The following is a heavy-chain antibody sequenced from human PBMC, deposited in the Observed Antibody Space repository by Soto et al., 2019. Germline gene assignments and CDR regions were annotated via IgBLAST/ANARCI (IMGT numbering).Heavy chain of an antibody. V-gene: IGHV3-9*01. CDR2: ISWNSGSI. CDR3: AKDHYYDSSGYNDY. J-gene: IGHJ4*02. Sequence: GGSLRLSCAASGFTFDDYAMHWVRQAPGKGLEWVSGISWNSGSIGYADSVKGRFTISRDNAKNSLYLQMNSLRAEDTALYYCAKDHYYDSSGYNDYWGQGTLVTVSS. CDR1: GFTFDDYA. D-gene: IGHD3-22*01.